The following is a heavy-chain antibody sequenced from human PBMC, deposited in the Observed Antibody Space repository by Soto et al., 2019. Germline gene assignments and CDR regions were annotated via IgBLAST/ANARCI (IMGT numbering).Heavy chain of an antibody. J-gene: IGHJ4*01. V-gene: IGHV4-38-2*02. Sequence: LSLTCTVSGYSISSGSYWGWIRQPPGKGPEWIASIYHGGTTFYNPSLKSRVTVSVDKSNNQFSLKLRSVTAADTAVYYCAKAHVMAVAGSTFDYWGHGTLVTVSS. CDR3: AKAHVMAVAGSTFDY. D-gene: IGHD6-19*01. CDR2: IYHGGTT. CDR1: GYSISSGSY.